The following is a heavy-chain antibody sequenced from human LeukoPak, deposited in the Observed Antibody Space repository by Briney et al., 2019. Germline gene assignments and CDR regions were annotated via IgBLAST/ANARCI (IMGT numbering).Heavy chain of an antibody. CDR1: GFTLSSYG. CDR2: IWYDGSNK. V-gene: IGHV3-33*01. J-gene: IGHJ3*02. CDR3: ARNTYYYDSSGYYRVDAFDI. D-gene: IGHD3-22*01. Sequence: PGRSLRLSCAASGFTLSSYGMHWVRQAPGKGLERVAVIWYDGSNKYYADSVKGRFTISRDNSKNTLYLQMNSLRAEDTAVYYCARNTYYYDSSGYYRVDAFDIWGQGTMVTVSS.